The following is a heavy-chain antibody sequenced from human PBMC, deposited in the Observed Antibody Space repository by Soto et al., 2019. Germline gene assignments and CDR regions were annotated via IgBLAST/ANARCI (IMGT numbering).Heavy chain of an antibody. D-gene: IGHD3-22*01. CDR1: GFTFITYS. V-gene: IGHV3-48*01. CDR2: ISSSSSTI. J-gene: IGHJ4*02. Sequence: EVQVVESGGGLVQPGGSLRLSCAASGFTFITYSMNWVRQAPGKGLEWVSYISSSSSTIHYADSVKGRFTISRDNAKNSLYLQMNSLRAEDTAVYYCARAPLNYDSSGDHFDYWGQGTLVTVSS. CDR3: ARAPLNYDSSGDHFDY.